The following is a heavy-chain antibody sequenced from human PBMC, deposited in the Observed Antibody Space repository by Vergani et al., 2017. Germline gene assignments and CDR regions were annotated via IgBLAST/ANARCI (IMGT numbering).Heavy chain of an antibody. V-gene: IGHV3-30*02. CDR1: GFTFSSYG. CDR2: IRYDGSNK. CDR3: AKFREVVGGAFDI. Sequence: QVQLVESGGGVVQPGGSLRLSCAASGFTFSSYGMHWVRQAPGKGLEWVAFIRYDGSNKYYADSVTGRFTISRDNSKNTLYLQMNSLRAEDTAVYYCAKFREVVGGAFDIWGQGTMVTVSS. J-gene: IGHJ3*02. D-gene: IGHD3-10*01.